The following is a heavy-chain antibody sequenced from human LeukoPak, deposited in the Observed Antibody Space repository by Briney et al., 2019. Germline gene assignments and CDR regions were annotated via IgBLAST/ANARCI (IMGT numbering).Heavy chain of an antibody. Sequence: GGSLRLSCAASGFTFSSYAMSWVRQAPGKGLEWVSYFSSSGGGTFYAGSVKGRFTISRDNSKKTLYLQMNSLRADDTAVYYCAKAVGHIDYWGQGTLVTVSS. V-gene: IGHV3-23*01. CDR2: FSSSGGGT. CDR1: GFTFSSYA. J-gene: IGHJ4*02. CDR3: AKAVGHIDY.